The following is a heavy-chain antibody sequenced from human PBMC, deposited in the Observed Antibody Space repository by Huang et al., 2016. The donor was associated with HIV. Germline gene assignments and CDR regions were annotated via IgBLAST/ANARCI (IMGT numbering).Heavy chain of an antibody. J-gene: IGHJ4*02. CDR2: IQIGGRT. V-gene: IGHV3-53*01. CDR3: AREGQAQGYRMGSWDY. D-gene: IGHD3-16*02. Sequence: EVQLVESGGGLIEPGGSLRLSCAASGFTVGSHYMSWVRQAPGKGPEWVSAIQIGGRTYYRDSVNGRFTISRDNSKNTLYLQMSSLRVEDTAIYYCAREGQAQGYRMGSWDYWGQGTLVAVSS. CDR1: GFTVGSHY.